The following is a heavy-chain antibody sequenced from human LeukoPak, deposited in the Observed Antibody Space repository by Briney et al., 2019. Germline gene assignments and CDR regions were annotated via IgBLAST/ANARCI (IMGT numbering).Heavy chain of an antibody. V-gene: IGHV3-23*01. CDR3: ARGAYGDYDY. D-gene: IGHD4-17*01. CDR1: GFTFSSYA. Sequence: RGSLRPSCAASGFTFSSYAVSWVRQAPGKGLEWVSAISARGDSTYYADSVEGRFTISRDNSKNTLYLQMNSLRAEDTALYYCARGAYGDYDYWGQRTLVTVSS. CDR2: ISARGDST. J-gene: IGHJ4*02.